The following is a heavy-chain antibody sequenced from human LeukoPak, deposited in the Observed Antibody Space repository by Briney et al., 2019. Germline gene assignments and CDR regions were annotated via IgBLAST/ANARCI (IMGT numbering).Heavy chain of an antibody. CDR3: VRRGNRWGDY. CDR2: IKDDGSEI. V-gene: IGHV3-7*01. Sequence: GGSLRLSCEASGFTFSDCWMSWIRQTPGKGLEWVANIKDDGSEIYYVDSVKGRFSISRDNAKNSLYLQMNSLRAEDTAVYYCVRRGNRWGDYWGQGTLVTVSS. J-gene: IGHJ4*02. CDR1: GFTFSDCW. D-gene: IGHD3-16*01.